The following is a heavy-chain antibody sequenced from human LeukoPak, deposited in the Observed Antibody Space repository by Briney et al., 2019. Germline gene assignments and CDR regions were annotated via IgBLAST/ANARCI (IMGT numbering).Heavy chain of an antibody. CDR1: GGSISSSSYY. CDR3: ARQDSSGYYGVDY. D-gene: IGHD3-22*01. Sequence: SETLSLTCTVSGGSISSSSYYWGWIRQPPGRGLEWIGSIYYSGSTYYNPSLKSRVTISVDTSKSQFSLKPSSVTAADTAVYYCARQDSSGYYGVDYWGQGTLVTVSS. V-gene: IGHV4-39*01. CDR2: IYYSGST. J-gene: IGHJ4*02.